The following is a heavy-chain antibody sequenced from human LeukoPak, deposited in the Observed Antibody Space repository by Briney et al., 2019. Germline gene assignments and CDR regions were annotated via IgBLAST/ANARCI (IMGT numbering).Heavy chain of an antibody. D-gene: IGHD3-9*01. V-gene: IGHV5-51*01. CDR1: GYSFTSYW. CDR3: ARSIHDILTGYGDDAFDI. CDR2: IYPGDSDT. Sequence: LGESLKISCKGSGYSFTSYWIGWVRQMPGKGLEWMGIIYPGDSDTRYSPSFQGQVTISADKSISTAYLQWSSLKASDTAMYYCARSIHDILTGYGDDAFDIWGQGTMVTVSS. J-gene: IGHJ3*02.